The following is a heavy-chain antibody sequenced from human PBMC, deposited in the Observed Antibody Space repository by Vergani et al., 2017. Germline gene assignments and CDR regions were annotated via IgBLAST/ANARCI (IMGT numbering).Heavy chain of an antibody. D-gene: IGHD6-13*01. CDR1: GGSISRDSHY. Sequence: QVLLQESGPGLVKPSQTLSLTCSVSGGSISRDSHYWNWIRQSAEKGLEWIGRMYTDRSTTYNPSLKSTVTISGDTSKNQFSLKLMSGSDADTAVYFCAIDLSESGWYTFGHWGQGIAVTVSS. CDR3: AIDLSESGWYTFGH. V-gene: IGHV4-61*02. CDR2: MYTDRST. J-gene: IGHJ4*02.